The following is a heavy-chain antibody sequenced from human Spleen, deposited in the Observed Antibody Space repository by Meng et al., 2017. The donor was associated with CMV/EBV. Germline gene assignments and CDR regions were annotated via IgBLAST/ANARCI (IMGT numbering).Heavy chain of an antibody. D-gene: IGHD3-16*01. CDR3: ARAPLLGAINWFDS. CDR1: GFSFSSHG. Sequence: ASGFSFSSHGLHWVRQTPGKGLEWVAVISYDGNNKNYADSVKGRFTISRDSSKHTLYLQMNSLRVEDTAVYYCARAPLLGAINWFDSWGQGTLVTVSS. CDR2: ISYDGNNK. J-gene: IGHJ5*01. V-gene: IGHV3-30*03.